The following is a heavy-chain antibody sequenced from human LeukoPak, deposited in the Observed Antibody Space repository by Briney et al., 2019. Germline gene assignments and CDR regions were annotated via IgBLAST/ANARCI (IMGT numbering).Heavy chain of an antibody. V-gene: IGHV3-23*01. Sequence: QPGGSLRLSCEASGFSFSSSWMHWVRQAPGGGLEWVATLSGSGAGTYYSDSVQGRFTISRDNSKRTLFLQMNSLRAEDTAFYYCAKAELGVDTFFDYWGQGTLVTVSS. CDR2: LSGSGAGT. D-gene: IGHD3-3*01. J-gene: IGHJ4*02. CDR3: AKAELGVDTFFDY. CDR1: GFSFSSSW.